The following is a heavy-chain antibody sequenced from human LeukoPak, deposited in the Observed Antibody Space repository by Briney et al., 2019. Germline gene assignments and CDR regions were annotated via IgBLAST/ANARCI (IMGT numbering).Heavy chain of an antibody. V-gene: IGHV4-59*12. Sequence: KSSETLALTCTVSGGSISGYYWTWIRQPPGKGLEWIGYIYYSGSTYYNPSLKSRVTISVDTSKNQFSLKLSSVTAADTAVYYCARTQTCFDPWGQGTLVTVSS. CDR1: GGSISGYY. CDR2: IYYSGST. CDR3: ARTQTCFDP. J-gene: IGHJ5*02.